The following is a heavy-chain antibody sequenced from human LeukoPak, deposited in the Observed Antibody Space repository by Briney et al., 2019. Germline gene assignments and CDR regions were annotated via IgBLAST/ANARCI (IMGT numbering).Heavy chain of an antibody. CDR1: GGSISSYY. CDR3: ARDRPYGDPAPDY. CDR2: IYYSGST. V-gene: IGHV4-59*12. J-gene: IGHJ4*02. Sequence: SETLSLTCTVSGGSISSYYWGWIRQPPGKGLEWIGYIYYSGSTNYNPSLKSRVTMSVDTSKNQFSLKLSSVTAADTAVYYCARDRPYGDPAPDYWGQGTLVTVSS. D-gene: IGHD4-17*01.